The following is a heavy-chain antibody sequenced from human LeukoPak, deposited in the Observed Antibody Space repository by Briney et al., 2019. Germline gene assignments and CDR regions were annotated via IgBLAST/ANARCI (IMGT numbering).Heavy chain of an antibody. D-gene: IGHD3-16*01. CDR3: AVRGTTTMTYFDY. V-gene: IGHV3-30*04. J-gene: IGHJ4*02. CDR1: GFTFGNYA. CDR2: VFFDGTIQ. Sequence: PGGSLRLSCAASGFTFGNYAMHWVRQAPGKGLEWVAVVFFDGTIQYYADAVKGRFTISRDNSKNTLYLQMNGLRAEDTAVYYCAVRGTTTMTYFDYWGQGTLVTASS.